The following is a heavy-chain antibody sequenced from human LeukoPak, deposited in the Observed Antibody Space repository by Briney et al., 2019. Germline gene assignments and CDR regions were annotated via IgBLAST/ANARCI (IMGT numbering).Heavy chain of an antibody. CDR1: GFTFSSSV. V-gene: IGHV3-30*03. CDR3: ARETGNYYFDF. D-gene: IGHD1-7*01. CDR2: ISYDGRDK. Sequence: GSLRLSCAASGFTFSSSVMHWVRQAPGKGLEWVAAISYDGRDKYFADSVKGRFTISRDNSKNTVDLQVNGLRAEDTAVYYCARETGNYYFDFWGQGTLVTVSS. J-gene: IGHJ4*02.